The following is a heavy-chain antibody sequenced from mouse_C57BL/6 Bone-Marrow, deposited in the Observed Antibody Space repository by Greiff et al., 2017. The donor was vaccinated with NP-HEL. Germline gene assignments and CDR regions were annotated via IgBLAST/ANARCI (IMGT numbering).Heavy chain of an antibody. CDR3: ARNDWYAMDY. V-gene: IGHV2-2*01. CDR1: GFSLTSYG. CDR2: IWRGGST. Sequence: QVQLQQSGPGLVKPSQSLSITCTASGFSLTSYGVHWVRQSPGKGLEWLGVIWRGGSTAYNAAFISRLSISKDNSKSQVFFKMNSLQADDTAIYYCARNDWYAMDYWGQGTSVTVSS. J-gene: IGHJ4*01. D-gene: IGHD2-13*01.